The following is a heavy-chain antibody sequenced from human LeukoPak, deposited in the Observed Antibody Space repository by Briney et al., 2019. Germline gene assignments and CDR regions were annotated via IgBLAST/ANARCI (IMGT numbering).Heavy chain of an antibody. J-gene: IGHJ4*02. CDR1: GFTFSSYW. V-gene: IGHV3-7*01. CDR2: INGGGRDK. CDR3: ARGVDSAIDW. Sequence: GGSLRLSCAASGFTFSSYWMNWVRQAPEKGLEWVANINGGGRDKYYVGSVRGRFTISRDNADNALYLQMNSLRGDDTALYYCARGVDSAIDWWGQGTLVTVSS. D-gene: IGHD3-9*01.